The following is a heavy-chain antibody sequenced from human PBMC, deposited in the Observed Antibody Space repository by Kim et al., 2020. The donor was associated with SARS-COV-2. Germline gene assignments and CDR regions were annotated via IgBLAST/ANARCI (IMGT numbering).Heavy chain of an antibody. V-gene: IGHV3-48*03. Sequence: GGSLRLSCAASGFTFSSYEMNWVRQAPGKGLEWVSYISSSGSTIYYADSVKGRFTISRDNAKNSLYLQMSSLRAEDTAVYYCAREHYYDSSGYSLDYWGQGTLVTVSS. CDR1: GFTFSSYE. D-gene: IGHD3-22*01. CDR2: ISSSGSTI. CDR3: AREHYYDSSGYSLDY. J-gene: IGHJ4*02.